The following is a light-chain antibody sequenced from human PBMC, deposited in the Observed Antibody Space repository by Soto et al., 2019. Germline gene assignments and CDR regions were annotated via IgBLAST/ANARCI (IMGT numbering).Light chain of an antibody. CDR3: QQYISYSRT. Sequence: DIVMTQYPLSLPVTPGEPASISCRSSQSLLHSNGYNYFYWYLQKPGQSPQLLIYLGSNRASGVPSRFSGSGSGTEFTLTISSLQPDDFATYYCQQYISYSRTFGQGTKVDNK. J-gene: IGKJ1*01. CDR1: QSLLHSNGYNY. V-gene: IGKV2-28*01. CDR2: LGS.